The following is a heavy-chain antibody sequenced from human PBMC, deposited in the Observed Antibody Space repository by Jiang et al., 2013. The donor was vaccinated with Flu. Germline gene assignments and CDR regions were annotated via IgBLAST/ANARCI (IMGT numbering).Heavy chain of an antibody. CDR1: GDSVSTYTWY. D-gene: IGHD2-8*01. CDR2: TYYRSKWFT. Sequence: QTLSLTCAISGDSVSTYTWYLELDQAVPLRGLEWLGRTYYRSKWFTDYADSVKGRITIYPDTSSNHFSLDLTSVSPDDAAVYFCAKAVDETNLAGFDYWGQGSLVTVSS. CDR3: AKAVDETNLAGFDY. V-gene: IGHV6-1*01. J-gene: IGHJ4*02.